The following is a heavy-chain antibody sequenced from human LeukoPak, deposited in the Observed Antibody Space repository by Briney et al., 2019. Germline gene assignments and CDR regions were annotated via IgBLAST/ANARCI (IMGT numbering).Heavy chain of an antibody. CDR2: IYYSGST. CDR1: GGSISSYY. V-gene: IGHV4-59*01. J-gene: IGHJ6*02. D-gene: IGHD2-2*01. Sequence: PSETLSLTCTISGGSISSYYWSWIRQPPGKGLEWIGYIYYSGSTNYNPSLKSRVTISVDTSKNQFSLELSSVTAADTAVYYCAMAGYCSSTSCYLFPHYYYYYGMDVWGQGTTVTVSS. CDR3: AMAGYCSSTSCYLFPHYYYYYGMDV.